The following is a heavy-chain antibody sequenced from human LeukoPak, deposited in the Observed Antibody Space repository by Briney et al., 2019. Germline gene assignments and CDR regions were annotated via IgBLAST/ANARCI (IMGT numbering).Heavy chain of an antibody. CDR1: GCSLSSSSYY. V-gene: IGHV4-39*01. CDR3: ARWVGTAVIKMCVDH. CDR2: VYYSGST. Sequence: SETLSLTCAVSGCSLSSSSYYWGCIRQPPGKGLEWIGSVYYSGSTYYNPSLKSRLTISVDTSKNQLSLKLRSVTAAATAVYYCARWVGTAVIKMCVDHWGQGTLVTVSS. D-gene: IGHD2-21*02. J-gene: IGHJ4*02.